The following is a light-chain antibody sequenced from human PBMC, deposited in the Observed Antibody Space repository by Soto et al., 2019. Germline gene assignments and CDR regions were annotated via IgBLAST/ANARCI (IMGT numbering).Light chain of an antibody. CDR2: DAS. J-gene: IGKJ5*01. V-gene: IGKV3-11*01. CDR1: QSVSSY. CDR3: QQRSNWPPRIT. Sequence: EIVLTQSPSTLSLSPGERATLSCRASQSVSSYLAWYQQKPGQAPRLLIYDASNRATGIPARFSGSGSGTDFTLTISSLGPEDFAVDYCQQRSNWPPRITFGQGTRLEIK.